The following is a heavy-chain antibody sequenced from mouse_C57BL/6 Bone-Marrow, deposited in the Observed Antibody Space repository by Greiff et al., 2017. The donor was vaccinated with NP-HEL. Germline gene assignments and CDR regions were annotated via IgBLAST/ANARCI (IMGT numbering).Heavy chain of an antibody. CDR1: GFNFKDDY. CDR2: LDPANGDT. Sequence: VQLQQSGAELVRPGASVKLSCTASGFNFKDDYMHWVKQRPEQGLEWIGWLDPANGDTEYASKFQGKATITADTSSNPAYLQLSSLTSEDTAVYYCTSGYDGDYWGQGTTLTVSS. J-gene: IGHJ2*01. D-gene: IGHD2-3*01. V-gene: IGHV14-4*01. CDR3: TSGYDGDY.